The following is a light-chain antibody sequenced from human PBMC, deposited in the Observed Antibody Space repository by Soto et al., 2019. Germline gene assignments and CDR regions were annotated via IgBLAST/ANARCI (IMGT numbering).Light chain of an antibody. J-gene: IGKJ4*01. CDR2: KAS. Sequence: DILMTQSPSTLSASVGDRVTITCRASQSISSWLAWYPQKPGKAPKLLIYKASSLESGVPSRFSGSGSGTDFTFTISSLQPEDIATYYCQQYDNLPFGGGTKLDIK. CDR3: QQYDNLP. V-gene: IGKV1-5*03. CDR1: QSISSW.